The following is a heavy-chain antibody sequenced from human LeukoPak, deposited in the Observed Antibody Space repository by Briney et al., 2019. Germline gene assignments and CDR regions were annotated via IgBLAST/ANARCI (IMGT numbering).Heavy chain of an antibody. CDR1: GFTFSSYA. V-gene: IGHV3-23*01. Sequence: GGSLRLSCAASGFTFSSYAMSWVRQAPGKGLEWVSAISGSGGSTYYADSVKGRFTISRDNSKNTLHLQMNSLRAEDTAVYYCAKTYSNYYGSGSRSLGPDYWGQGTLVTVSS. D-gene: IGHD3-10*01. CDR2: ISGSGGST. J-gene: IGHJ4*02. CDR3: AKTYSNYYGSGSRSLGPDY.